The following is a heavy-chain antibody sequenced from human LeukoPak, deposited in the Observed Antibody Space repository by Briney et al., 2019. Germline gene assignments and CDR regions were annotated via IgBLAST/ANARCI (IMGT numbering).Heavy chain of an antibody. J-gene: IGHJ4*02. CDR2: IIPIFGTA. CDR3: ATGRGYDFWSGYYVY. CDR1: GGTFSSYA. Sequence: ASVKVSCKASGGTFSSYAISWVRQAPGQGLEWMGGIIPIFGTANYAQKFQGRVTITADESTSTAYMELSSLRSEDTAVYYCATGRGYDFWSGYYVYWGQGTLVTVSS. D-gene: IGHD3-3*01. V-gene: IGHV1-69*13.